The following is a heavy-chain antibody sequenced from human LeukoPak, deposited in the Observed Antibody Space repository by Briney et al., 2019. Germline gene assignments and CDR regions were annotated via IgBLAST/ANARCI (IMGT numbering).Heavy chain of an antibody. D-gene: IGHD1-26*01. CDR3: ARIQWDLLRYFDY. CDR1: GYSISSGYY. Sequence: PSETLSLTCTVSGYSISSGYYWGWIRQPPGKGLEWIGSIYHSGSTYYNPSLKSRVTISVDTSKNQFSLKLSSVTAADTAVYYCARIQWDLLRYFDYWGQGTLVTVSS. J-gene: IGHJ4*02. CDR2: IYHSGST. V-gene: IGHV4-38-2*02.